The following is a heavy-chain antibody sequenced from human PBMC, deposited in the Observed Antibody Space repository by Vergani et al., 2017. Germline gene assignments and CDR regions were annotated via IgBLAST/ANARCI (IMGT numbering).Heavy chain of an antibody. CDR2: IIPILGTA. CDR3: AARRYYYDSSGYYYGGPFDY. J-gene: IGHJ4*02. Sequence: QVQLVQSGAEVKKPGSSVKVSCKASGGTFSSYAISWVRQAPGQGLEWMGRIIPILGTANYAQKFQGRVTITADESTSTAYMELSSLRSEDTAVYYCAARRYYYDSSGYYYGGPFDYWGQGTLVTVSS. CDR1: GGTFSSYA. V-gene: IGHV1-69*11. D-gene: IGHD3-22*01.